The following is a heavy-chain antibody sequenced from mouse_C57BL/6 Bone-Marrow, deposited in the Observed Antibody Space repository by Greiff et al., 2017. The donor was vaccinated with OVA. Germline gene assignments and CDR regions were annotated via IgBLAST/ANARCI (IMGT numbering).Heavy chain of an antibody. Sequence: QVQLKQSGAELARPGASVKLSCKASGYTFTSYGISWVKQRTGQGLEWIGEIYPRSGNTYYNEKFKGKATLTADKSSSTAYMELRSLTSEDSAVYFGARSRLLRSNYAMDYWGQGTSVTVSS. CDR2: IYPRSGNT. V-gene: IGHV1-81*01. CDR3: ARSRLLRSNYAMDY. D-gene: IGHD1-1*01. CDR1: GYTFTSYG. J-gene: IGHJ4*01.